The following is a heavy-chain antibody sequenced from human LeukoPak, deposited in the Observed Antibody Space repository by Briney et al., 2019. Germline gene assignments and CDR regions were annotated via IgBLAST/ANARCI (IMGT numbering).Heavy chain of an antibody. V-gene: IGHV4-59*11. D-gene: IGHD4-11*01. CDR2: IYYSGST. CDR1: GGSISSHY. J-gene: IGHJ6*03. Sequence: PSEILSLTCTVSGGSISSHYWSWIRQPPGKGLEWIGYIYYSGSTNYNPSLKSRVTISVDTSKNQFSLKLSSVTAADTAVYYCARVFGNYAAGYYYYYMDVWGKGTTVTVSS. CDR3: ARVFGNYAAGYYYYYMDV.